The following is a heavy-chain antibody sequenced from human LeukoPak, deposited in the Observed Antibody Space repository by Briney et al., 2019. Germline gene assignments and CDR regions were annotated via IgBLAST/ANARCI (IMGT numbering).Heavy chain of an antibody. V-gene: IGHV1-18*01. CDR3: ARDSVVVVAATEDAFDI. CDR1: GYTFTRYG. Sequence: ASVKVSCKASGYTFTRYGIAWVRQAPGQGLEWMGWISTYNGDTKYAQKFQGRVTMTTDTSTSTAYMDLRSLRSDDTAVYYCARDSVVVVAATEDAFDIWGQGTMVTVSS. D-gene: IGHD2-15*01. CDR2: ISTYNGDT. J-gene: IGHJ3*02.